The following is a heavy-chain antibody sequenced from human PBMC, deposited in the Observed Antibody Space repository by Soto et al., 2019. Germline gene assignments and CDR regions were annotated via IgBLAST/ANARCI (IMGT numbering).Heavy chain of an antibody. CDR3: AIGYAGGGGHYYFDY. CDR2: VSGGGGST. V-gene: IGHV3-23*01. J-gene: IGHJ4*02. D-gene: IGHD2-15*01. CDR1: GFTFVGYA. Sequence: EVQLLESGGGFVQPGGSLGLSCTASGFTFVGYAMNWVRQAPGKGLEWVSAVSGGGGSTNYADSVKDRFTISRVNSKNTLYLQMSSLRAEDTAVYYCAIGYAGGGGHYYFDYWVQGILVTVSS.